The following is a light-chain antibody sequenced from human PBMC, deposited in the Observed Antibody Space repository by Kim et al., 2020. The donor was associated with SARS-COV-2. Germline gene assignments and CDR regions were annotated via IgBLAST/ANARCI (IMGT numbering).Light chain of an antibody. CDR2: GAS. J-gene: IGKJ1*01. Sequence: EIVLTQSPGTLSLSPGERATLSCRASQSVTSSYLAWYQQKPGQAPRLLIYGASNRATGIPDRFSGSGSGKDFTLAISRLEPEDFAVYYCQQYSSSPRTFGQGTKVDIK. CDR1: QSVTSSY. V-gene: IGKV3-20*01. CDR3: QQYSSSPRT.